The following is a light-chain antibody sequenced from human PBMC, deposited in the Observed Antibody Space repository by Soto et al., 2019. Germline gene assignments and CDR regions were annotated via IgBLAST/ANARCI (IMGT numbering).Light chain of an antibody. CDR3: TSYTSDSTVV. J-gene: IGLJ3*02. CDR2: EVT. Sequence: QSALTQPASVSGSPGQSITISCTGTSRDVGGYKYVSWHQHHPGKAPKLIIYEVTNRPSGVTNRFSGSKSRNTASLTISGLQAEDEASYYCTSYTSDSTVVFGGGTKVTVL. V-gene: IGLV2-14*01. CDR1: SRDVGGYKY.